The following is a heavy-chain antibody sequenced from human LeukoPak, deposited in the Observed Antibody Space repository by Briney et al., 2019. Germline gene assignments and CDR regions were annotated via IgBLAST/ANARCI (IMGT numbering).Heavy chain of an antibody. CDR3: ARVLRDISGYYDY. V-gene: IGHV3-64*01. J-gene: IGHJ4*02. CDR2: ISINGDNT. D-gene: IGHD3-22*01. CDR1: GFTFSNYA. Sequence: GGSLRLSCAASGFTFSNYALHWVRQAPGKGLEYVSAISINGDNTYHANSVKGRFTISRDNSKNTLYLQMGSLRAEDMAVYYCARVLRDISGYYDYWGQGTLVTVSS.